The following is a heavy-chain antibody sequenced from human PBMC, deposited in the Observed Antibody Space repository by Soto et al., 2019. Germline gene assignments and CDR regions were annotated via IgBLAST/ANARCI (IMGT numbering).Heavy chain of an antibody. CDR3: AREVLVRGIKYHGMDV. J-gene: IGHJ6*02. V-gene: IGHV3-33*01. CDR2: IWYDGSNK. D-gene: IGHD3-10*01. CDR1: GFTFSSYG. Sequence: QVQLVESGGGVVQPGRSLSLSCAASGFTFSSYGIHWVRQAPGKGLEWVAVIWYDGSNKYYADAGKGRFTISRDNSKNTLYRQMNSLRAEDTAVYYCAREVLVRGIKYHGMDVWGQGTTVTVSS.